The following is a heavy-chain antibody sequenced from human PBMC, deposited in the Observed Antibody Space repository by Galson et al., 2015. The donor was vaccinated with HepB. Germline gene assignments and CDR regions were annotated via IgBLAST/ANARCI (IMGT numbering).Heavy chain of an antibody. J-gene: IGHJ4*02. D-gene: IGHD3-22*01. CDR2: IDPSDSYT. CDR1: GYSFTSYW. Sequence: QSGAEVRKPGESLRISCKGSGYSFTSYWISWVRQMPGKGLEWMGRIDPSDSYTNYSPSFQGHVTISADKSISTAYLQWSSLKASDTAMYYCARHRPLSMIVVVNPYVDYWGQGTLVTVSS. CDR3: ARHRPLSMIVVVNPYVDY. V-gene: IGHV5-10-1*01.